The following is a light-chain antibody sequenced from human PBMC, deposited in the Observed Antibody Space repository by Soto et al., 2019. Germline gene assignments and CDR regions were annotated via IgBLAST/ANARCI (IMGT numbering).Light chain of an antibody. CDR1: TSNIGNNY. J-gene: IGLJ3*02. CDR2: DNN. V-gene: IGLV1-51*01. CDR3: GTWDSSLSAVV. Sequence: QSVLTQPPSVSAAPGQKVTISCSGSTSNIGNNYVFWYQQLPGTAPKLLIYDNNKRPSGIPDRFSGSKSGTSATLGITGLQTGDEADYYCGTWDSSLSAVVFGGGTQLTVL.